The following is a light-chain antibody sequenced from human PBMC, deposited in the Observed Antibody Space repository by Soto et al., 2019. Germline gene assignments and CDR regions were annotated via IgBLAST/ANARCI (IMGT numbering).Light chain of an antibody. CDR3: QQYNSYSWT. Sequence: IQLTQSPSSLSASVGDRVTITCRASQGINTFLAWYQQKPGKAPKLLIYAASTLQSGVPSRFSGSGSGTEYTLTISSLQPDDFATYYCQQYNSYSWTFGQGTKVDIK. CDR1: QGINTF. V-gene: IGKV1-9*01. CDR2: AAS. J-gene: IGKJ1*01.